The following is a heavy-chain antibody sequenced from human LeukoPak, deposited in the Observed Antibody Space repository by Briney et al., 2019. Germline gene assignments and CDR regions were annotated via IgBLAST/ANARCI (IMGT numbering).Heavy chain of an antibody. CDR3: ARGKGYSYGYGWFDP. J-gene: IGHJ5*02. CDR2: IFYTGST. D-gene: IGHD5-18*01. V-gene: IGHV4-59*12. Sequence: SETLSLTCTVSGGSISSYYWSWIRQPPGKGLEWIGNIFYTGSTKYNPSLKSRVTISVDTSKNQFSLKLSSVTAADTAVYYCARGKGYSYGYGWFDPWGQGTLVTVSS. CDR1: GGSISSYY.